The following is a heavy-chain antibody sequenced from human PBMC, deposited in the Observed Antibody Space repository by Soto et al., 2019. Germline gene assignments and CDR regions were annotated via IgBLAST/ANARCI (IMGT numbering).Heavy chain of an antibody. Sequence: QVQLQESGPGLVKPSQTLSLTCTVSGDSLSSADYCWSWIRQAPGKGLEWMGYICYSGSTYHNPSLMSRTSRSVVSSKDQFSLKLTSVTAADTAVYYLAREESGIFDYWGQGRLVTVAS. V-gene: IGHV4-30-4*01. CDR1: GDSLSSADYC. CDR3: AREESGIFDY. D-gene: IGHD5-12*01. CDR2: ICYSGST. J-gene: IGHJ4*02.